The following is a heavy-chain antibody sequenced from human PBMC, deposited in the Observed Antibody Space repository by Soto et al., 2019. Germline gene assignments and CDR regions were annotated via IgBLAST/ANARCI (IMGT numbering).Heavy chain of an antibody. CDR3: ARSEVIPEGCDY. Sequence: ASVKVSCKASGYIFTTYALHWVRQAPGQRLEWMGWINAGKGNTKYSQKFQDRVTITRDTSASVAYMELSSLASEDTAVYYCARSEVIPEGCDYWGQGTLVTVSS. CDR2: INAGKGNT. D-gene: IGHD3-16*02. CDR1: GYIFTTYA. J-gene: IGHJ4*02. V-gene: IGHV1-3*01.